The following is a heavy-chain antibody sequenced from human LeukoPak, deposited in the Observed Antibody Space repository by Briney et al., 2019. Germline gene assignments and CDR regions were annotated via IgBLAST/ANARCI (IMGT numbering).Heavy chain of an antibody. J-gene: IGHJ4*02. CDR3: ARRGGSTAIDY. CDR1: GFTFCDYA. V-gene: IGHV3-49*04. D-gene: IGHD2-21*02. CDR2: IRGKTYGGKT. Sequence: GGSLRLSCTASGFTFCDYAVSWVRQAPGKGLEWVGVIRGKTYGGKTEYAASVKGRFTISRDDSKSVAYLQMNSLKTEDTALYYCARRGGSTAIDYWGQGTLVTVSS.